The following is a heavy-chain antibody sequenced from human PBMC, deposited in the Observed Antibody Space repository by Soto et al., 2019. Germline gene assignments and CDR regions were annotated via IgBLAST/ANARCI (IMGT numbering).Heavy chain of an antibody. D-gene: IGHD1-26*01. CDR3: ARGRWELPASYYFAY. Sequence: QVQLVQSGAEVKKPGSSVKVSCKASGGTFSSYAISWVRQAPGQVLEWMGGIIPIFGTANYAQKCQGRVTITADESTSTAYMELSSLRSDDTAVYYCARGRWELPASYYFAYWGQGTLVTVSS. V-gene: IGHV1-69*01. J-gene: IGHJ4*02. CDR2: IIPIFGTA. CDR1: GGTFSSYA.